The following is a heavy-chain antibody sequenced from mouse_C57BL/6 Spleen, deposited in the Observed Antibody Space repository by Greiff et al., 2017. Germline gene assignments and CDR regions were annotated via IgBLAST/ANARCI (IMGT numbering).Heavy chain of an antibody. CDR2: IDPSDSYT. J-gene: IGHJ3*01. V-gene: IGHV1-69*01. Sequence: QVQLQQPGAELVMPGASVKLSCKASGYTFTSYWMHWVKQRPGQGLEWIGEIDPSDSYTNYNQKFKGKSTLTVDKSSSTAYMQLSSLTSEDSAVYYCASGDGGFAYWGQGTLVTVSA. CDR3: ASGDGGFAY. CDR1: GYTFTSYW. D-gene: IGHD3-3*01.